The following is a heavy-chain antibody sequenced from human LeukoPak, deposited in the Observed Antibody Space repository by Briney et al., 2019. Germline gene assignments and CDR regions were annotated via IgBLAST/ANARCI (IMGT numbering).Heavy chain of an antibody. CDR1: GFTFDYYA. V-gene: IGHV3-9*01. CDR2: ISWNSGSI. CDR3: AKDSRGSGRRYYGMDV. Sequence: PGGSLRLSCAASGFTFDYYAMPWVRHAPGKGLEWVSGISWNSGSIGYACSVKGRFSITRDNAKNSLYLQMNSLRAEDTALYYCAKDSRGSGRRYYGMDVWGQGTTVTVSS. J-gene: IGHJ6*02. D-gene: IGHD3-10*01.